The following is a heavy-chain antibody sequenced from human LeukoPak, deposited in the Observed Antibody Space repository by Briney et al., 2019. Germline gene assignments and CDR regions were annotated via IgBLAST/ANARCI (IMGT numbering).Heavy chain of an antibody. CDR2: ITSKRDGGTA. CDR1: GFIFNTPW. CDR3: STGSIFGVFTHAEDY. D-gene: IGHD3-3*01. J-gene: IGHJ4*02. V-gene: IGHV3-15*01. Sequence: SGGSLRLSCIASGFIFNTPWMSWFRQVPGKGLEWVGRITSKRDGGTADYAAPGKDRFIPSRDDSKHTLSLQMDSLKTEDTAVYYCSTGSIFGVFTHAEDYWGQGTLVTVPS.